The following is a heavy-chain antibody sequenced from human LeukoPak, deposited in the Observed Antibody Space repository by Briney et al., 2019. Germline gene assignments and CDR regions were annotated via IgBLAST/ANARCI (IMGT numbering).Heavy chain of an antibody. Sequence: GGSLRLSCEASGFTFSDYTMNWVRQAPGKGLEWVSSISSGNTYIYYADSVKGRFIISRDNARNSLYLQMDSLRAEDTAFYYCARDHSIRHTYSLGFEPWGQGTLVTVSS. V-gene: IGHV3-21*01. CDR2: ISSGNTYI. CDR1: GFTFSDYT. D-gene: IGHD2-15*01. CDR3: ARDHSIRHTYSLGFEP. J-gene: IGHJ5*02.